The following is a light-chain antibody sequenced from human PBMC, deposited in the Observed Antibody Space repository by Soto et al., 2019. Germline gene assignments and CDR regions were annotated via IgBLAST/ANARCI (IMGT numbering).Light chain of an antibody. V-gene: IGLV3-9*01. CDR2: QDT. Sequence: SYELTQPLSVSVALGQTARITCGGNNIGSKNVHWYQLNPGQAPVLVIYQDTNRPSGIPERFSGSNSGNTATLAISRAQAGDDADYYCQVWDSSTVVFGGGNKLTVL. CDR1: NIGSKN. J-gene: IGLJ2*01. CDR3: QVWDSSTVV.